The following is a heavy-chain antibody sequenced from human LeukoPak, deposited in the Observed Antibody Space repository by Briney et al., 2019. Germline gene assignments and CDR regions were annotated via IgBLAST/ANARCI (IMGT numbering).Heavy chain of an antibody. Sequence: GASVKVSCKASGYTFTGYYVHWVRQATGQGLEWMGWMNPNSGNTGYAQKFQGRVTITRNTSISTAYVELSSLRSEDTAVYYCARGKAFTLGGGYWFDPWGQGTLVTVSS. J-gene: IGHJ5*02. CDR2: MNPNSGNT. CDR1: GYTFTGYY. D-gene: IGHD3-16*01. V-gene: IGHV1-8*03. CDR3: ARGKAFTLGGGYWFDP.